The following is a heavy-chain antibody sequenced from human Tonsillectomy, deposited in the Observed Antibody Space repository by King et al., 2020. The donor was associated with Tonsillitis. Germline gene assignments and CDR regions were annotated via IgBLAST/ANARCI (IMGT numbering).Heavy chain of an antibody. CDR2: IYPGDSDT. V-gene: IGHV5-51*01. CDR1: GYSFNSYW. CDR3: ARGGYRSTCYDGRPTSYYHYMDV. D-gene: IGHD6-13*01. Sequence: QLVQSGAEVKKPGESLKISCKGSGYSFNSYWIAWVRQMPGKGLEWMGIIYPGDSDTRYSPSFQGQVTISADKSSSTASLQWSSLKASDTAMYYCARGGYRSTCYDGRPTSYYHYMDVWGTGTTVTVSS. J-gene: IGHJ6*03.